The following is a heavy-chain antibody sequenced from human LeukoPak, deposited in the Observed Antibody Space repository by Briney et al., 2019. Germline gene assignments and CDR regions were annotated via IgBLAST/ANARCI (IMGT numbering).Heavy chain of an antibody. D-gene: IGHD3-10*02. CDR2: INYSGST. Sequence: PSETLSLTCAVSGGSISSSRYYWGWVRQPPGKGLEWIGSINYSGSTYYSPSLKSRVTISVDTSKNQFSLKLSSVTAADTAVYYCARDLSFVRGVPLAFDIWGQGTMVTVSS. V-gene: IGHV4-39*07. J-gene: IGHJ3*02. CDR3: ARDLSFVRGVPLAFDI. CDR1: GGSISSSRYY.